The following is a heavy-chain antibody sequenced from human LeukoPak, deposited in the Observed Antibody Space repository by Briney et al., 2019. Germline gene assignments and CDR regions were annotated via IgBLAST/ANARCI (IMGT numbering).Heavy chain of an antibody. Sequence: SETLSLTCAVYGGSFSGYYWSWIRQPPGKGLEWIGEINHSGSTNYNPSLKSRVTISVDTSKNQFSLKLSSATAADTAVYYCARGGYSYGYNYWGQGTLVTVSS. CDR1: GGSFSGYY. CDR3: ARGGYSYGYNY. J-gene: IGHJ4*02. V-gene: IGHV4-34*01. D-gene: IGHD5-18*01. CDR2: INHSGST.